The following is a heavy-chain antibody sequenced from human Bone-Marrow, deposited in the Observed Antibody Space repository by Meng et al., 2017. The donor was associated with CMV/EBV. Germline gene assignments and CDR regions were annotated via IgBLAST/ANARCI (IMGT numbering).Heavy chain of an antibody. V-gene: IGHV4-59*12. J-gene: IGHJ4*02. CDR3: ARGRVRFLEWLSAYYFDD. Sequence: SETLSLTCTVSGGSISSYYWSWIRQPPGKGLEWIGYIYYSGSTNYNPSLKSRVTISVDTSKNQFSLKLSSVTAADTAVYYCARGRVRFLEWLSAYYFDDWGQGKLVNVSS. CDR1: GGSISSYY. CDR2: IYYSGST. D-gene: IGHD3-3*01.